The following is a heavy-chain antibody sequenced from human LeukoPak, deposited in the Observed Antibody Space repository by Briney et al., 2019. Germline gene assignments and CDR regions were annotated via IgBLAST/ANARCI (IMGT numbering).Heavy chain of an antibody. CDR3: ARLMPQWGLDY. J-gene: IGHJ4*02. V-gene: IGHV5-51*01. CDR2: IYPGDSDT. D-gene: IGHD1-26*01. CDR1: GYSFSNYW. Sequence: GESLKISCKGSGYSFSNYWIGWVRQMPGKGLEWMGIIYPGDSDTRYSPSFQGQVSISADKSINTAYLQWSSLKASDTAMYYCARLMPQWGLDYWGQGTLVTVSS.